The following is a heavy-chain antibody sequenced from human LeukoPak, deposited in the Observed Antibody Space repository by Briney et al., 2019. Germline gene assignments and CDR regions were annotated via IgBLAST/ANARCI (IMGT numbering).Heavy chain of an antibody. CDR1: GFSFSSYT. CDR2: ILHDGSSK. V-gene: IGHV3-30-3*01. CDR3: ARDTVTFDP. Sequence: GGSLRLSCAASGFSFSSYTMYWVRQAPGKGLEWVAIILHDGSSKYYADSVKGRFTISRDNSKNTLYVQMNSLTAEDTAVYFCARDTVTFDPWGQGTLVTVSS. J-gene: IGHJ5*02. D-gene: IGHD4-17*01.